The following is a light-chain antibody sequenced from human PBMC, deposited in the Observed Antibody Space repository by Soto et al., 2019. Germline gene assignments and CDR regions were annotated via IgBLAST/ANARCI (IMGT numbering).Light chain of an antibody. Sequence: QSVLPQPRSVSGSPGQSVTISCTGTSSDVGVYNYVSWYQQYPGKAPKIMIYDVSKRPSGVPDRFSGSESDNTASLTISGLQAEDEADYYCCSYAGSYTFVFGIGTKVTVL. CDR2: DVS. J-gene: IGLJ1*01. CDR1: SSDVGVYNY. V-gene: IGLV2-11*01. CDR3: CSYAGSYTFV.